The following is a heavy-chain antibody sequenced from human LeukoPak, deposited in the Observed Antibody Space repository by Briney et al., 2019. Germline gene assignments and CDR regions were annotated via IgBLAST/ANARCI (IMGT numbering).Heavy chain of an antibody. CDR3: ARLRYDIVVVPAATDPLSYYFDY. Sequence: GESPKISCKGSGYSFSNYWIGWVRLMPGKGLEWMGIIYPDDSDTRYSPSFQGQVTISADKSISTAYLQWSSLKASDTAMYYCARLRYDIVVVPAATDPLSYYFDYWGQGTLVTVSS. CDR2: IYPDDSDT. D-gene: IGHD2-2*01. V-gene: IGHV5-51*01. CDR1: GYSFSNYW. J-gene: IGHJ4*02.